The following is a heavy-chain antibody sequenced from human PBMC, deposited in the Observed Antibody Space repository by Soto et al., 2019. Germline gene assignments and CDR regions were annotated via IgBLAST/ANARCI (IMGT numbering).Heavy chain of an antibody. D-gene: IGHD4-17*01. Sequence: PGGSLRLSCAASGFTFSGSAMHWVRQASGKGLEWIGRIRSKADSYATAYAASVKGRFTISRDDSKNTAYLQMNSLKTEDTAVYYCARHQTMVTTVWFDPWGQGTLVTVSS. J-gene: IGHJ5*02. V-gene: IGHV3-73*01. CDR3: ARHQTMVTTVWFDP. CDR2: IRSKADSYAT. CDR1: GFTFSGSA.